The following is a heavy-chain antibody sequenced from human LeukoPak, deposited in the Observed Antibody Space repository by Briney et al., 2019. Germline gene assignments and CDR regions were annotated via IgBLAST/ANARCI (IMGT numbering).Heavy chain of an antibody. Sequence: PSETLSLTCTVSGNSFGNYYWSWIRQPAGKGLEWIGRIYTSGSTTYNPSLKSRVTMSVDTSKNQFSLKLSSVTAADTAVYYCTRDTGTTGEVKFDPWGQGTLVTVSS. CDR3: TRDTGTTGEVKFDP. CDR2: IYTSGST. CDR1: GNSFGNYY. V-gene: IGHV4-4*07. J-gene: IGHJ5*02. D-gene: IGHD4-17*01.